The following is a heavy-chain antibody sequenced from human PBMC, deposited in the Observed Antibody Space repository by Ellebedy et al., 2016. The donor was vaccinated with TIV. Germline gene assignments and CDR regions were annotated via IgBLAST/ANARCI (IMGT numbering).Heavy chain of an antibody. Sequence: SETLSLTCTVSGGSISRSSYYWGWIRQSPQKGLEWIGSIYYTWNTFYNPSLKSRVIISVDTSKSQFSLRLTSVTAADTALYYCARWFGELLYVRWFDPWGQGTLVTVSS. CDR3: ARWFGELLYVRWFDP. CDR2: IYYTWNT. J-gene: IGHJ5*02. CDR1: GGSISRSSYY. D-gene: IGHD3-10*01. V-gene: IGHV4-39*01.